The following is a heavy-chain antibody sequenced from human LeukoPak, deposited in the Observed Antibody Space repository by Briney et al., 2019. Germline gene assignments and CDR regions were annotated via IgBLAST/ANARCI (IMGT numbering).Heavy chain of an antibody. Sequence: SETLSLTCTVSGYSISSGYYWGWIRQPPGKGLEWIGSIYHSGSTYYNPSLKSRVTISVDTSKNQFSLKLSSVTAADTAVYYCARAGPAAAGTYYYYYMDVWGKGTTVTISS. CDR3: ARAGPAAAGTYYYYYMDV. D-gene: IGHD6-13*01. J-gene: IGHJ6*03. CDR2: IYHSGST. CDR1: GYSISSGYY. V-gene: IGHV4-38-2*02.